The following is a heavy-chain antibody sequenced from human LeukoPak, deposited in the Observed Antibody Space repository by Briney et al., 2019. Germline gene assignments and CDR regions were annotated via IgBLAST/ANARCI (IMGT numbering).Heavy chain of an antibody. CDR2: IFHSGST. V-gene: IGHV4-59*08. CDR1: GGSIGIYY. CDR3: ARHYMDSSRNGIFDS. J-gene: IGHJ4*02. D-gene: IGHD3-22*01. Sequence: SETLSLTCTVPGGSIGIYYWSWIRQPPGRGLEWIGFIFHSGSTNYNPSLKSRVTISIDTSKNQFSLKLSSVTAADTAVYYCARHYMDSSRNGIFDSWGQGTLVTVSS.